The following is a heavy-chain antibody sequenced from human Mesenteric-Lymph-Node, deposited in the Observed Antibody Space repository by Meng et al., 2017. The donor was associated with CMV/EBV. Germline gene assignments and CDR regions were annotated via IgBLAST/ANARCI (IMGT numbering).Heavy chain of an antibody. CDR1: GGSVINYY. Sequence: CTVSGGSVINYYWNWIRQPTGKGLEWIGYAYYTGTTRYNPSLKSRVTILVDTSKNQISLRLTSVTAADTAVYCCGGTRRCTYGPAFDYWGQGTLVTVSS. CDR2: AYYTGTT. CDR3: GGTRRCTYGPAFDY. D-gene: IGHD2-8*01. V-gene: IGHV4-59*02. J-gene: IGHJ4*02.